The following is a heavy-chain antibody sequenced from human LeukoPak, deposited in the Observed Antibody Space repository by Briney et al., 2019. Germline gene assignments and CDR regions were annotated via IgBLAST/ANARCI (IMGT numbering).Heavy chain of an antibody. CDR1: GYTFTSYG. CDR2: ISAYNGNT. V-gene: IGHV1-18*01. Sequence: GASVKVSCKASGYTFTSYGISWVRQAPGQGLEWMGWISAYNGNTNYAQKLQGRVTMTTDTSTSTAYMELRSLRSDDTAVYYCARDVLLWFGELDAFDIWGQGTMVTVSS. J-gene: IGHJ3*02. D-gene: IGHD3-10*01. CDR3: ARDVLLWFGELDAFDI.